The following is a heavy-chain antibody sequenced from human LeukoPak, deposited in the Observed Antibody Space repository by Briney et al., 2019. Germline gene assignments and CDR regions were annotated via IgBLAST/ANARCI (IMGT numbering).Heavy chain of an antibody. J-gene: IGHJ5*02. CDR3: ARTDYGDYGNWFDP. Sequence: SETLSLTCTVSGGSISSYYWSWIRQPPGKGLEWIGYIYYSGSTNYNPSLKSRVTISVDTSKNQFSLKLSSVTAADTAVYYCARTDYGDYGNWFDPWGQGTLVTVSS. CDR1: GGSISSYY. V-gene: IGHV4-59*01. CDR2: IYYSGST. D-gene: IGHD4-17*01.